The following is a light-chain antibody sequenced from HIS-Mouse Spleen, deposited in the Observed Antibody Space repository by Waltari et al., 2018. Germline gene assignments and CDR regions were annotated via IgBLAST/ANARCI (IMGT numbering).Light chain of an antibody. CDR1: ALPKQY. CDR3: QSADSSGTSL. Sequence: SYELTQPPSVSVSPGQTARNTCSGDALPKQYAYWYQQKPGQAPVLVIYKDSERPSGIPERFSGSSSGTTVTLTISGVQAEDEADYYCQSADSSGTSLFGGGTKLTVL. V-gene: IGLV3-25*03. J-gene: IGLJ2*01. CDR2: KDS.